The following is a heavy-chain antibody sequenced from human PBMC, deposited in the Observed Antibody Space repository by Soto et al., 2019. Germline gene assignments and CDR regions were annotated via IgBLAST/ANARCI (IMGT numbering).Heavy chain of an antibody. CDR3: AANSLGGGSQGDV. V-gene: IGHV1-69*01. D-gene: IGHD3-10*01. CDR1: GYTFSSYS. Sequence: QVRLVQSGAEVNKPGSSVKVSCKASGYTFSSYSISWVRQAPGHGLEWMGGIVPIFGTTVYAPRMQGRVTITADGPTSTSYMELSGLRFEDTAIYYCAANSLGGGSQGDVWGQGTTVTVSS. J-gene: IGHJ6*02. CDR2: IVPIFGTT.